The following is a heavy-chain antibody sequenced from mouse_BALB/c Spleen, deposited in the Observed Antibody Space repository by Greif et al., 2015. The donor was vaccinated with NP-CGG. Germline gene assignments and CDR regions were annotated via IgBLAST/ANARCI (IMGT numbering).Heavy chain of an antibody. D-gene: IGHD2-3*01. CDR3: ARGDDLAWFAY. J-gene: IGHJ3*01. CDR1: GYTFTSYW. Sequence: VQLQQSGAELARPGASVKLSCKASGYTFTSYWMQWVKQRPGQGLEWIGAIYPGDGDTRYTQKFKGKATLTADKSSSTAYMQLSSLASEDSAVYYCARGDDLAWFAYWGQGTLVTVSA. CDR2: IYPGDGDT. V-gene: IGHV1-87*01.